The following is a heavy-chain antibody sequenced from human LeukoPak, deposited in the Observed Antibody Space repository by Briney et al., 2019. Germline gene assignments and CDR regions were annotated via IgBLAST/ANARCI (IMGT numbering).Heavy chain of an antibody. J-gene: IGHJ4*02. V-gene: IGHV3-43*02. Sequence: GGSLRLSCAASGFTFDDYAMQWVRQAPGKGLEWVSLISGDGGSTYYADSVKGRFTISRDNSKNSLYLQMNSLRTEDTALYSCAKARSGYSSGWYVGGYFDYWGQGTLVTVSS. D-gene: IGHD6-19*01. CDR1: GFTFDDYA. CDR2: ISGDGGST. CDR3: AKARSGYSSGWYVGGYFDY.